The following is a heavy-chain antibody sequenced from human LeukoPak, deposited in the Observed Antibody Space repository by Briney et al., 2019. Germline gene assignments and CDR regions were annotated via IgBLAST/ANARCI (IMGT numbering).Heavy chain of an antibody. CDR1: GYTFTTYP. J-gene: IGHJ4*02. CDR3: ARDWRWSDY. Sequence: ASVKVSCKASGYTFTTYPMNWVRQAPGQGLEWMGWINTNTGNPTYAQGFTGRFVFSLDTSVSTAYLQISSLKADDTAVYYCARDWRWSDYWGQGTLVTVSS. CDR2: INTNTGNP. D-gene: IGHD4-23*01. V-gene: IGHV7-4-1*02.